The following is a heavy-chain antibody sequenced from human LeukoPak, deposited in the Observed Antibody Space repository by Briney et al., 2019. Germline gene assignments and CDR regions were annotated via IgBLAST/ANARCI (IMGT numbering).Heavy chain of an antibody. D-gene: IGHD2-2*03. J-gene: IGHJ6*03. CDR1: GFTFSSYG. CDR3: ARDGGYCSRTGCPASRMDV. CDR2: IWFDGSNK. V-gene: IGHV3-33*01. Sequence: PGGSLRLSCAASGFTFSSYGMHWVRQAPGKGLEWVAVIWFDGSNKYCADSVKGRFTISRDNSKNTLDLQMNSLRAEDTAVYYCARDGGYCSRTGCPASRMDVWGKGTTVTVSS.